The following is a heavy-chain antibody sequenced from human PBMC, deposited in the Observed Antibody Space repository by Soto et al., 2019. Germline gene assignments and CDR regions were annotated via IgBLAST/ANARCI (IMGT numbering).Heavy chain of an antibody. J-gene: IGHJ4*02. Sequence: GGSLRLSCVASGFTFSSYAMSWVRQAPGKGLEWVSVISDSGGSTNYADSVKGRFTISRDNSKNTLYLQMNSLRAGDTAVYYCAKGLFNIVLIPFDYWGQGTLVTVSS. CDR3: AKGLFNIVLIPFDY. CDR2: ISDSGGST. CDR1: GFTFSSYA. D-gene: IGHD2-8*01. V-gene: IGHV3-23*01.